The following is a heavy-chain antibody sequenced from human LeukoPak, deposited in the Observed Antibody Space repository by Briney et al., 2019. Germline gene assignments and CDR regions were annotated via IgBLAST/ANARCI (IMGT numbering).Heavy chain of an antibody. V-gene: IGHV5-51*01. CDR3: ARQESEMTTPANRYFDL. Sequence: GESLKISCKGSGYNFAHDWIGWVRQMPGKGLEWMGIIFPDDSDTIYSPSFQGHVTISADKSINPAYLQWSDLKASDSAMYYCARQESEMTTPANRYFDLWGQGTLITVSS. J-gene: IGHJ4*02. D-gene: IGHD2-15*01. CDR1: GYNFAHDW. CDR2: IFPDDSDT.